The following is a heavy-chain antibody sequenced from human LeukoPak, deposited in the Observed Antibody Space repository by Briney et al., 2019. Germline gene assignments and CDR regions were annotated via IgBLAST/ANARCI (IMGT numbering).Heavy chain of an antibody. CDR2: INTNTGNP. Sequence: GASVKVSCKASGYTFTTFAMNWVRQAPGQGLEWMGWINTNTGNPNYAQDFTGRLVFSLDTSVSTAYLQISSLKADDTAIYYCARQRKSRYCPGPSCYALDYWGQGTLVTVSS. J-gene: IGHJ4*02. CDR1: GYTFTTFA. CDR3: ARQRKSRYCPGPSCYALDY. V-gene: IGHV7-4-1*02. D-gene: IGHD2-2*01.